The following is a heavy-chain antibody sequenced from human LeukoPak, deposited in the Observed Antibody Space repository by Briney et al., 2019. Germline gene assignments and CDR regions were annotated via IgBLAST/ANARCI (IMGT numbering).Heavy chain of an antibody. Sequence: PSDTLSLTCTVSGYSISSSNWWGWIRQPPGKGLEWIAYIYYGGNTFCNPSLKSRITMSVDTSKNQFSLKLSSVTAVDTAVYYCARNGGGGDSDAFDTWGQGTMVTVSS. CDR3: ARNGGGGDSDAFDT. D-gene: IGHD4-23*01. CDR1: GYSISSSNW. CDR2: IYYGGNT. J-gene: IGHJ3*02. V-gene: IGHV4-28*01.